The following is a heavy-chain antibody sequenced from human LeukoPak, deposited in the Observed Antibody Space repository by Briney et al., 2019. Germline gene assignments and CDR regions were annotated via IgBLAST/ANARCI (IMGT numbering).Heavy chain of an antibody. CDR2: IKKDGSET. CDR1: GFTFSTSW. D-gene: IGHD2-15*01. V-gene: IGHV3-7*03. J-gene: IGHJ6*02. CDR3: AKMYCRGPWCYTGGDDKFYGMDV. Sequence: GGSLRLSCAASGFTFSTSWMSWVRQVPGKGLEWVANIKKDGSETYYVDSVKGRFTISRDNSKKTLSLQMSSLRAEDTAAYYCAKMYCRGPWCYTGGDDKFYGMDVWGQGTTVTVSS.